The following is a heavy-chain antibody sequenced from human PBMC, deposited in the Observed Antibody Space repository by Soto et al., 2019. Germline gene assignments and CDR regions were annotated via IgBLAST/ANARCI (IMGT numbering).Heavy chain of an antibody. J-gene: IGHJ5*02. D-gene: IGHD2-2*02. CDR3: ARLSAAIRYNWFDP. Sequence: ESLKISFKGSGYSFTSYWIGWVRQMPGKGLEWMGIIYPGDSDTRYSPSFQGQVTISADKSISTAYLQWSSLKASDTAMYYCARLSAAIRYNWFDPWGQGTLVIVSS. CDR1: GYSFTSYW. CDR2: IYPGDSDT. V-gene: IGHV5-51*01.